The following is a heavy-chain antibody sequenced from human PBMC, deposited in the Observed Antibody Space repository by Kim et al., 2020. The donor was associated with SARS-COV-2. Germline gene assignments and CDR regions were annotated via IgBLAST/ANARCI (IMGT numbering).Heavy chain of an antibody. Sequence: GGSLRLSCAASGFTFSSYAMSWVRQAPGKGLEWVSAISGSGGSTYYADSVKGRFTISRDNSKNTLYLQMNSLRAEDTAVYYCAKRAKRPARMITFGGVIVRAYFDLWGRGTLVTVSS. CDR1: GFTFSSYA. CDR3: AKRAKRPARMITFGGVIVRAYFDL. D-gene: IGHD3-16*02. V-gene: IGHV3-23*01. J-gene: IGHJ2*01. CDR2: ISGSGGST.